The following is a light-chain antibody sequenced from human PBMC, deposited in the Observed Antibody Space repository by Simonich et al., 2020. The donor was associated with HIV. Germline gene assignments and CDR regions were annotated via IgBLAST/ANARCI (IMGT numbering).Light chain of an antibody. CDR1: QSVLYSSNNNNY. J-gene: IGKJ1*01. CDR2: WAS. CDR3: QQYYSTPQT. V-gene: IGKV4-1*01. Sequence: DIVMTQSPDSLAVSLGERATINCKSSQSVLYSSNNNNYLAWYQQKPGQSPKLLIYWASTRESGVPDRFSGSGSGTAFTLTISSLQAEDVAVYYCQQYYSTPQTFGQGTKVEIK.